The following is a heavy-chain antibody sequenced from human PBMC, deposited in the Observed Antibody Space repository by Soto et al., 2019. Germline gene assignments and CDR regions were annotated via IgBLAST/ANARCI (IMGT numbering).Heavy chain of an antibody. V-gene: IGHV4-4*07. D-gene: IGHD6-13*01. CDR3: ARDPPLSIAEAADYYGMDV. Sequence: PSETLSLTCTVSGGSISSYYWSWIRQPAGKGLEWIGRIYTSGSTNYNPSLKSRVTMSVDTSKNQFSLKLSSVTAADTAVYYCARDPPLSIAEAADYYGMDVWGQGTTVTVSS. CDR2: IYTSGST. CDR1: GGSISSYY. J-gene: IGHJ6*02.